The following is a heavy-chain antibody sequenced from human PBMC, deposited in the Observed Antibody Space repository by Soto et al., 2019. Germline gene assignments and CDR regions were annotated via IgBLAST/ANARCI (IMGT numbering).Heavy chain of an antibody. D-gene: IGHD6-19*01. J-gene: IGHJ4*02. V-gene: IGHV1-2*04. CDR1: GYTFTGYY. Sequence: ASVKVSCKASGYTFTGYYMHWVRQAPGQGLEWMGWINPNSGGTNYAQKFQGWVTMTRDTSISTAYMELSRLRSDDTAVYYCARDAGGIAVPPRYFDYWGQGTLVTVSS. CDR3: ARDAGGIAVPPRYFDY. CDR2: INPNSGGT.